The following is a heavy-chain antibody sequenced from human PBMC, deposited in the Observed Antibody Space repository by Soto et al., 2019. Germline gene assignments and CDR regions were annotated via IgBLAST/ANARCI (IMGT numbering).Heavy chain of an antibody. J-gene: IGHJ4*02. Sequence: GGSLRLSCAASGFTFSSYSMNWVRQAPGKGLEWVSFFSSSSSYIYYADSVKGRFTISRDNAKNSLYLQMNSLRAEDTAVYYCARDQPGYSYGYGLGYWGQGTLVTVSS. V-gene: IGHV3-21*01. CDR1: GFTFSSYS. CDR2: FSSSSSYI. CDR3: ARDQPGYSYGYGLGY. D-gene: IGHD5-18*01.